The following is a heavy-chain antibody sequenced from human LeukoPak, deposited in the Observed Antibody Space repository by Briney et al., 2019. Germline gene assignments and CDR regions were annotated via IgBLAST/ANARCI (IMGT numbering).Heavy chain of an antibody. Sequence: SETLSLTCIVSGGSISSSYWSWIRQPAGKGLEWIGRIYTSGSANYNPSLKSRVTMSVDTSKNQFSLKLSSVTAADTAVYYCARDYSSGYYFDYWGQGTLVTVSS. V-gene: IGHV4-4*07. CDR1: GGSISSSY. D-gene: IGHD6-6*01. CDR3: ARDYSSGYYFDY. CDR2: IYTSGSA. J-gene: IGHJ4*02.